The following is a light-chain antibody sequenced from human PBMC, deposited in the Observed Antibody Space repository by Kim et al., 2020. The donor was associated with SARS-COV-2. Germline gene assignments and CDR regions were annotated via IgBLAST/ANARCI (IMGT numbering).Light chain of an antibody. CDR3: LQLNSYPVT. V-gene: IGKV1-9*01. CDR2: AAS. CDR1: QGISSY. Sequence: APVGDRAIITCRASQGISSYLSWYKRKPGKAPKLPIYAASTLQRGVPSRFRGSGSGTDSTLPISGLQPEDFATYDCLQLNSYPVTFGGGTKVYIK. J-gene: IGKJ4*01.